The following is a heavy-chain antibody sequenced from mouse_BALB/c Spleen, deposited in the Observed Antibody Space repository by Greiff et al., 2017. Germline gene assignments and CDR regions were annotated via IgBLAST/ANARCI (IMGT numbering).Heavy chain of an antibody. V-gene: IGHV2-9*02. CDR2: IWAGGST. CDR3: ARGDYDGPLAY. J-gene: IGHJ3*01. Sequence: VKLMESGPGLVAPSQSLSITCTVSGFSLTSYGVHWVRQPPGKGLEWLGVIWAGGSTNYNSALMSRLSISKDNSKSQVFLKMNSLQTDDTAMYYCARGDYDGPLAYWGQGTLVTVSA. D-gene: IGHD2-4*01. CDR1: GFSLTSYG.